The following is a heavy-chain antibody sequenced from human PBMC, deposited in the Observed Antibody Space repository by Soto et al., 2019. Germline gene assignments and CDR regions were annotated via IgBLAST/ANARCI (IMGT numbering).Heavy chain of an antibody. Sequence: GGSLRLSCTVSGFTFSNAWMTWVRQAPGKGLEWVGRIKSKTDDGTTDYAAPVKGRFTISRDDSRNTLYLQMNSLKTEDTAVYYCTTDSSSWAYYYYYGMDVWGQGATVTVSS. J-gene: IGHJ6*02. CDR3: TTDSSSWAYYYYYGMDV. D-gene: IGHD2-2*01. CDR2: IKSKTDDGTT. CDR1: GFTFSNAW. V-gene: IGHV3-15*01.